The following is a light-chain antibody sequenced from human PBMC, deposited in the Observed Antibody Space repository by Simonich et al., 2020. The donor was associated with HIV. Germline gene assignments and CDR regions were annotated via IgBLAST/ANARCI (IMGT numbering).Light chain of an antibody. V-gene: IGKV1-5*03. CDR2: KAS. Sequence: DIQMTQSPSTLSASVGDRVTITCRASQSISSWLAWYQQKPGKAPKLLIYKASNLETGVPSRFRGSGSGTEFTLTISSLQPDDFATYYCQQYYSYPLTFGGGTKVEIK. J-gene: IGKJ4*01. CDR3: QQYYSYPLT. CDR1: QSISSW.